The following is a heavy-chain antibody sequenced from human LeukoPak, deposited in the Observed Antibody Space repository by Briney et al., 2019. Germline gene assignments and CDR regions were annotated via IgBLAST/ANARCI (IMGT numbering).Heavy chain of an antibody. CDR1: GASISRDTYF. V-gene: IGHV4-39*01. J-gene: IGHJ4*02. CDR2: IDSSGTT. D-gene: IGHD5-18*01. Sequence: SETLSLTCTVSGASISRDTYFWGRIRQSPEKGLEWIGSIDSSGTTHYNSSLKSRVIISVDTSKNQVSPNLTSVTSADTAVYYCARHGYIQFWLYWGQGTQVIVSS. CDR3: ARHGYIQFWLY.